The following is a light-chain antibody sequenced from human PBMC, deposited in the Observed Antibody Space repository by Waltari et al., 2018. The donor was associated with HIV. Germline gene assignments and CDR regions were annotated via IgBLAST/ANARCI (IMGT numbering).Light chain of an antibody. Sequence: QSVLTQPPSASGTPGQSVTTTCSGTSYHFRSNTVNLHQQFPGTAPKLLIYINSQRPSGVPDRFSGSKSGTSASLAISGLQSEDEAVYYCAAWDDSLDGWVFGGGTNLTVL. J-gene: IGLJ3*02. CDR1: SYHFRSNT. V-gene: IGLV1-44*01. CDR3: AAWDDSLDGWV. CDR2: INS.